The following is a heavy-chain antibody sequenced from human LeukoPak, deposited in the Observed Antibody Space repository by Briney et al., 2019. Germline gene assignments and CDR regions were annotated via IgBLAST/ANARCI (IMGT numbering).Heavy chain of an antibody. CDR1: GGSFSGYY. V-gene: IGHV4-34*01. Sequence: SETLSLTCAVYGGSFSGYYWSWIRQPPGKGLEWIGEINDSGSINYNPSLMSRVTISVDRSKNQFSLKLSSVTAADTAVYYCARELELRYWGQGTLVTVSS. CDR2: INDSGSI. J-gene: IGHJ4*02. D-gene: IGHD1-7*01. CDR3: ARELELRY.